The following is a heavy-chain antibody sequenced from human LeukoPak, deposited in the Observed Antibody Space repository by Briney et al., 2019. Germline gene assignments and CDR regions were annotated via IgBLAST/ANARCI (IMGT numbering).Heavy chain of an antibody. CDR2: ISYDGSNK. D-gene: IGHD6-6*01. CDR1: GFTFSSYG. J-gene: IGHJ4*02. V-gene: IGHV3-30*03. CDR3: ALSVRSSKIFDY. Sequence: GGSLRLSCAASGFTFSSYGMHWVRQAPGKGLEWVAVISYDGSNKYYADSVKGRFTISRDNSKNTLYLQMNSLRAEDTAVYYCALSVRSSKIFDYWGQGTLVTLSS.